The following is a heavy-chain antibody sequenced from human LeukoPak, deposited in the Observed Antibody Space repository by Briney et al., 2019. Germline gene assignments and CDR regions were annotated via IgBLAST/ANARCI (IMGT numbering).Heavy chain of an antibody. CDR2: IIIILGIA. D-gene: IGHD3-3*01. CDR3: ASMTIFGGFDP. CDR1: GGTFSSYA. V-gene: IGHV1-69*04. J-gene: IGHJ5*02. Sequence: ASVKVSCKASGGTFSSYAISGVRQAPGQGHEWMGRIIIILGIANYAQKFQGRVTITADTSTSTAYMELSSLRSEDTAVYYCASMTIFGGFDPWGQGTLVTVSS.